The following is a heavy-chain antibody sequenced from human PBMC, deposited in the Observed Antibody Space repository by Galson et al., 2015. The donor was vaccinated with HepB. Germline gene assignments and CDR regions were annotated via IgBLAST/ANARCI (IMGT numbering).Heavy chain of an antibody. CDR3: ATVHSSSWYPNQYYFDY. CDR2: FDPEDGET. CDR1: GYTLTELS. V-gene: IGHV1-24*01. D-gene: IGHD6-13*01. J-gene: IGHJ4*02. Sequence: SVKVSCKVSGYTLTELSMHWVRQAPGKGLEWMGGFDPEDGETIYAQKFQGRVTMTEDTSTDTAYMELSSLRSEDTAVYYCATVHSSSWYPNQYYFDYWGQGTLVTVSS.